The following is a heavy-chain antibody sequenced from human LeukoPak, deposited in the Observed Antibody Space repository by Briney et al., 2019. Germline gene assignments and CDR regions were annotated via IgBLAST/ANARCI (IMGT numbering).Heavy chain of an antibody. D-gene: IGHD5-12*01. CDR3: ARDLGLGYSGYDFSIDY. V-gene: IGHV1-3*01. CDR2: IDPGNGNT. CDR1: GYIFTTYA. J-gene: IGHJ4*02. Sequence: EASVKVSCKASGYIFTTYALHWVRQAPGQGLEWMGWIDPGNGNTKYSQKFQDRVTITRDTSASTAYMELSSLTSEDTAVYYCARDLGLGYSGYDFSIDYWGQGTLVTVSS.